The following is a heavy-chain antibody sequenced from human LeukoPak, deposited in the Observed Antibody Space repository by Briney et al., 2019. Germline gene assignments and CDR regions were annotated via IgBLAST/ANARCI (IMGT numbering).Heavy chain of an antibody. Sequence: PGGSLRLSCAASGFTVSSSYMTWVRQAPGEGLEWVSVIYRDGSTYYADSVKGRFTISRDNSKNTLYLQMNSLRAEDTAVYYCAKARRGSYYVSAPFDYWGQGTLVTVSS. CDR2: IYRDGST. J-gene: IGHJ4*02. CDR1: GFTVSSSY. CDR3: AKARRGSYYVSAPFDY. V-gene: IGHV3-53*01. D-gene: IGHD1-26*01.